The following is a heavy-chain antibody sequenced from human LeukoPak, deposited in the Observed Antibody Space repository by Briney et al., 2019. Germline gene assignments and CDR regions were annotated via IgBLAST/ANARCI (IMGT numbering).Heavy chain of an antibody. CDR1: GGSISSYY. D-gene: IGHD3-22*01. CDR3: ASGITMIVAFQH. J-gene: IGHJ1*01. V-gene: IGHV4-4*07. CDR2: IYNSGIT. Sequence: SETLSLTCTVSGGSISSYYWSWIRQPAGKGLEWIGRIYNSGITNYNPSLKSRVTMSMDTSMNQFSLKLSSVTAADTAVYYCASGITMIVAFQHWGQGTLVTVSS.